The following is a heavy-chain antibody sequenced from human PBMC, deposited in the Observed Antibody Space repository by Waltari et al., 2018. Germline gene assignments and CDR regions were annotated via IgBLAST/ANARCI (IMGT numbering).Heavy chain of an antibody. CDR1: GFTFNGYW. V-gene: IGHV3-74*01. J-gene: IGHJ4*02. Sequence: EVQLVESGGGLVQPGGSLRLSCAAAGFTFNGYWMHWVRQAPGKGLVWVSRINPDGSGTDYGGSVKGRFTISRDNAKNTLYLQLNSLRAEDTAVYYCARGWQSIDYWGQGTLVTVSS. CDR2: INPDGSGT. CDR3: ARGWQSIDY.